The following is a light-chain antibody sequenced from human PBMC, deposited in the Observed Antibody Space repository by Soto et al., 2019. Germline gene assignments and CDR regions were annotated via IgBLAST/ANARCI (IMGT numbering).Light chain of an antibody. Sequence: QSALTQPASVSGSPGQSITISCTGTSSDVGGYNYVSWYQQHPGKAPKLMIYDVSNRPSGVSNRFSGSKSGNTASLTISGLQAEDEADYYCSSYTSSSTYVCGSGT. CDR3: SSYTSSSTYV. CDR2: DVS. J-gene: IGLJ1*01. CDR1: SSDVGGYNY. V-gene: IGLV2-14*01.